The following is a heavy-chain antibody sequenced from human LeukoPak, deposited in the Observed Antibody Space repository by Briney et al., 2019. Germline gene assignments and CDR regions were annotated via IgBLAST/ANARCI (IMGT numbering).Heavy chain of an antibody. CDR3: ATRNWNYFGGSYYFDY. CDR2: IKQDGSEK. V-gene: IGHV3-7*01. CDR1: GFTFSSYW. Sequence: GGSLRLSCAASGFTFSSYWMSWVRQAPGKGLEWVANIKQDGSEKYYVDSVKGRFTISRDNAKNSLYLQMNSLRAEDTAVYYCATRNWNYFGGSYYFDYWGQGTLVTVSS. J-gene: IGHJ4*02. D-gene: IGHD1-7*01.